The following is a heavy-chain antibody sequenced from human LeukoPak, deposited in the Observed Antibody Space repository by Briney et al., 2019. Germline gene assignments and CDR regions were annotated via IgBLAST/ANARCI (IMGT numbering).Heavy chain of an antibody. CDR2: IYSGGST. CDR1: GFTVSSNY. Sequence: PGGSLRLSCAASGFTVSSNYMSWVRQAPGKGLEWVSVIYSGGSTYYADSVKGRFTISRDNSKNTLYLQMNSLRAEDTAVYYCAKSGDSSGYYYSWFDPWGQGTLVTVSS. D-gene: IGHD3-22*01. CDR3: AKSGDSSGYYYSWFDP. J-gene: IGHJ5*02. V-gene: IGHV3-66*01.